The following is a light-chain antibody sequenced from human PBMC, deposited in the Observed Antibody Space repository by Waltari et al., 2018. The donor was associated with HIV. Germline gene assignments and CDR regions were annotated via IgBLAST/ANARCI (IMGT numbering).Light chain of an antibody. CDR2: DDS. J-gene: IGLJ1*01. CDR1: NIGSKS. Sequence: SYVLTQPPSVSVAPGQTARLTCGGNNIGSKSVHWYQQKPGQAPVLVVYDDSDRLSGIPERFSGSNSGNTATLTIRRVEAGDEADYYWQVWDSGSDHYVFGTGTKVTVL. V-gene: IGLV3-21*02. CDR3: QVWDSGSDHYV.